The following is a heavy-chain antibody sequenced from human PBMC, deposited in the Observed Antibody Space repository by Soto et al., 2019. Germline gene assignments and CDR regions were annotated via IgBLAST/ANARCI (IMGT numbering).Heavy chain of an antibody. Sequence: ASVKVSCKASGYTFTSYDINWVRQATGQGLEWMGWMNPNSGNTGYAQKFQGRVTMTRNTSISTAYMELSSLRSEDTAVYYCARPEPYYDSSGYSGCFDYWGQGTLVTVSS. V-gene: IGHV1-8*01. CDR3: ARPEPYYDSSGYSGCFDY. D-gene: IGHD3-22*01. CDR1: GYTFTSYD. CDR2: MNPNSGNT. J-gene: IGHJ4*02.